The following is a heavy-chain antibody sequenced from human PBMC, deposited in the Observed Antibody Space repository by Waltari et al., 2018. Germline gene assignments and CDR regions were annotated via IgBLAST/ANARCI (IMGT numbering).Heavy chain of an antibody. V-gene: IGHV4-4*02. Sequence: QVQLQESGPGLVKPSGTLSLTCAVSGGSISSSNWWSWVRPPPGKGLEWIGEIYHSGRTNYKRSLNSRDTISVDKSKNQFSLKLSSVTAADTAVYYWTTERIVVVPAAINWFDPWGQGTLVTVSS. J-gene: IGHJ5*02. D-gene: IGHD2-2*01. CDR1: GGSISSSNW. CDR2: IYHSGRT. CDR3: TTERIVVVPAAINWFDP.